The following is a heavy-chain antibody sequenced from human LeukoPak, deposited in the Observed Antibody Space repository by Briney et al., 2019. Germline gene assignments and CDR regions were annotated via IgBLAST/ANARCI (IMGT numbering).Heavy chain of an antibody. Sequence: SETLSLTCTVSGGSISSYYWSWIRQPPGKGLEWIGYIYYSGSTNYNPSLKSRVTISVDTSKNQFSLKLSSVTAADTAVYYCARGQPYYDIKYYFDYWGQGTLVTVSS. CDR1: GGSISSYY. CDR2: IYYSGST. V-gene: IGHV4-59*01. CDR3: ARGQPYYDIKYYFDY. J-gene: IGHJ4*02. D-gene: IGHD3-9*01.